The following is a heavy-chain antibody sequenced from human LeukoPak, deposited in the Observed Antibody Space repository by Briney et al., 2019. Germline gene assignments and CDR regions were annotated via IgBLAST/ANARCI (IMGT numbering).Heavy chain of an antibody. V-gene: IGHV4-4*07. CDR1: GGSISSYY. Sequence: SETLSLTCTVSGGSISSYYWSWIRQPAGKGLEWIGRISGSGSTKYNPSLQSRVTMSVDTSKNQFSLKLSSVTAADTAVYYCARGIDYGDEFDYWGQGTLVTVSS. CDR3: ARGIDYGDEFDY. J-gene: IGHJ4*02. CDR2: ISGSGST. D-gene: IGHD4-17*01.